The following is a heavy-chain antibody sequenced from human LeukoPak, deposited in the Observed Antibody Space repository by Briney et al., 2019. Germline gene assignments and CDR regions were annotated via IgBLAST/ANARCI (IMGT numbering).Heavy chain of an antibody. Sequence: GESLKISCKGSAYSFTNYWIAWVRQMPGQGLEWMGIIYPGDSNTIYSPSFQGQVTISADKSISTAYLQWSSLKASDTALYFCARVDKVAAMGHYFDYWGQGTLVTVSS. CDR1: AYSFTNYW. CDR2: IYPGDSNT. D-gene: IGHD5-12*01. V-gene: IGHV5-51*01. J-gene: IGHJ4*02. CDR3: ARVDKVAAMGHYFDY.